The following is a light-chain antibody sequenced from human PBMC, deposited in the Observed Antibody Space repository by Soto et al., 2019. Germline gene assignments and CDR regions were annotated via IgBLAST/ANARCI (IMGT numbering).Light chain of an antibody. CDR3: QQYGSSPYT. J-gene: IGKJ2*01. CDR1: QSITLNY. CDR2: GAS. V-gene: IGKV3-20*01. Sequence: ENVLTQSPGTLSLFPGERATLSCTASQSITLNYLAWYQQKPGQAPRLLISGASSRATGIPDRFSGSGSGTDFTLTISRLEPEDFAAYYCQQYGSSPYTFGQGTKVESK.